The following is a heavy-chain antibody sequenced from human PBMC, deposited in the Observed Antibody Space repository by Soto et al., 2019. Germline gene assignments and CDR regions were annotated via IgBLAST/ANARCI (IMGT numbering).Heavy chain of an antibody. CDR2: IYHSGST. D-gene: IGHD4-17*01. Sequence: PSETLSLTCAVSGYSISSGYYWGWTRQPPGKGLEWIGSIYHSGSTYYNPSLKSRVTISVDTSKNQFSLKLSSVTAADTAVYYCARVTGDASRAVGDYLQQPGGVLDDWGQGTPVPVAS. CDR3: ARVTGDASRAVGDYLQQPGGVLDD. V-gene: IGHV4-38-2*01. CDR1: GYSISSGYY. J-gene: IGHJ4*02.